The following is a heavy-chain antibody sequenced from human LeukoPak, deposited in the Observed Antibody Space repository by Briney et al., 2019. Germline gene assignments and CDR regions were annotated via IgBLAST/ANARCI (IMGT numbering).Heavy chain of an antibody. J-gene: IGHJ4*02. CDR1: GGSISSGDYD. D-gene: IGHD3-10*01. V-gene: IGHV4-30-4*08. CDR2: IDYSGST. Sequence: SQTLSLTCTVSGGSISSGDYDWSWIRQAPGKGLEWIGYIDYSGSTYYNPSLKSRVTISVDTSKTPFSLKLSSVTAADTAVYYCARGGITMVRGVIPQIDYWGQGTLVTVSS. CDR3: ARGGITMVRGVIPQIDY.